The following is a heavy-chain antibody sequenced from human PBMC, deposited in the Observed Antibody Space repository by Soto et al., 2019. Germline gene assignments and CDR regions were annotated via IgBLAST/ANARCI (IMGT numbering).Heavy chain of an antibody. CDR1: GYTFTNHG. V-gene: IGHV1-18*01. CDR3: ARDSPSSGLLGTNY. J-gene: IGHJ4*02. CDR2: VSAYTGET. Sequence: QVQLVQSGAEAKKPGASVKVFCKASGYTFTNHGISWVRQAPGHGLEWMGWVSAYTGETKYAQSLQGRVTMTTDTSTNTAYMELRSLSSDDTAVFYCARDSPSSGLLGTNYWGQGTLVTVSS. D-gene: IGHD3-22*01.